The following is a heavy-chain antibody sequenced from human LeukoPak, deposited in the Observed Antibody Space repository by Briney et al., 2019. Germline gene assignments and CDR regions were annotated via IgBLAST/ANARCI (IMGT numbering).Heavy chain of an antibody. CDR1: GYTFTSYG. CDR3: ARSLSYYDFWSGYYSPYFDY. CDR2: ISAYNGNT. D-gene: IGHD3-3*01. J-gene: IGHJ4*02. V-gene: IGHV1-18*01. Sequence: ASVKVSCKASGYTFTSYGISWVRQAPGQGLEWMGWISAYNGNTNYAQKLQGRVTMTTDTSASTAYMELRSLRSDDTAVYYCARSLSYYDFWSGYYSPYFDYWGQGTLVTVSS.